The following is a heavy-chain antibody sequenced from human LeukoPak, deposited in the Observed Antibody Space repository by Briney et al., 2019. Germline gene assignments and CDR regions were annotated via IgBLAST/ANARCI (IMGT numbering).Heavy chain of an antibody. V-gene: IGHV1-69*04. CDR3: ARDYYDSSGYYYFDY. CDR1: GGTFSSYA. CDR2: IIPILGIA. D-gene: IGHD3-22*01. Sequence: EASVKVSCKASGGTFSSYAISWVRQAPGQGLEWMGWIIPILGIANYAQKFQGRVTITADKSTSTAYMELSSLRSEDTAVYYCARDYYDSSGYYYFDYWGQGTLVTVSS. J-gene: IGHJ4*02.